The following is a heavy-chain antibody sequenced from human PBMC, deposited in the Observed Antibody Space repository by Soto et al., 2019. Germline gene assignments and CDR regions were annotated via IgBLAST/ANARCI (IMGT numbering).Heavy chain of an antibody. V-gene: IGHV3-48*03. CDR3: ARGKTVVSPFDY. D-gene: IGHD2-15*01. CDR1: GFTFSSYE. CDR2: ISSSGSTI. Sequence: GGSLRLSCAASGFTFSSYEMNWVRQAPGKGLEWVSYISSSGSTIYYADSVKGRFTTSRDNAKNSLYLQMNSLRAEDTAVYYCARGKTVVSPFDYWGQGTLVTVSS. J-gene: IGHJ4*02.